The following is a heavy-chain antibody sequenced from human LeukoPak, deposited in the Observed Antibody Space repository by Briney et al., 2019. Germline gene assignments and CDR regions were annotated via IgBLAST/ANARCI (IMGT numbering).Heavy chain of an antibody. J-gene: IGHJ4*02. CDR3: ARDGSSGSFDY. D-gene: IGHD6-19*01. CDR2: IIPIFGTA. CDR1: GGTFSSYA. V-gene: IGHV1-69*05. Sequence: SVKVSCKASGGTFSSYAISWVRQAPGQGLEWMGRIIPIFGTANYAQKFQGRVTITTNESTSTAYMELSSLRSEDTAVYYCARDGSSGSFDYWGQGTLVTVSS.